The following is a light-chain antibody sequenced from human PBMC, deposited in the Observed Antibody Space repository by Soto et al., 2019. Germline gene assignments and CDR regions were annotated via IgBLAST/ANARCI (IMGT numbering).Light chain of an antibody. CDR3: QHYGRSPPSWT. Sequence: EIVLTQSPGTLSLSPGERATLSCRASQSVTSNYLAWYQQQPGQPPRLLISDASSRATGIPDSFTGSGSVTDFTLTISSLEHEDYAVYYCQHYGRSPPSWTFGQGTKVEIK. J-gene: IGKJ1*01. CDR2: DAS. CDR1: QSVTSNY. V-gene: IGKV3-20*01.